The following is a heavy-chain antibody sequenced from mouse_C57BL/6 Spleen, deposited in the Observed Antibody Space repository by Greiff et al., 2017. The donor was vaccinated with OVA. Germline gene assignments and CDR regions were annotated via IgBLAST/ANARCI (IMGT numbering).Heavy chain of an antibody. CDR2: ISYDGSN. CDR3: ALYYSNFDY. CDR1: GYSITSGYY. Sequence: DVQLQESGPGLVKPSQSLSLTCSVTGYSITSGYYWNWIRQFPGNKLEWMGYISYDGSNNYNPSLKNRISITRDTSKNQFFLKLNSVTTEDTATYYCALYYSNFDYWGQGTTLTVSS. D-gene: IGHD2-5*01. J-gene: IGHJ2*01. V-gene: IGHV3-6*01.